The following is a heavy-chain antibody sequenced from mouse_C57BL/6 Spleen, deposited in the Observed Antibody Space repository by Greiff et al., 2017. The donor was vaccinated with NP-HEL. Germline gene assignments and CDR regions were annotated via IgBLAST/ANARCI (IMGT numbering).Heavy chain of an antibody. J-gene: IGHJ2*01. D-gene: IGHD2-5*01. V-gene: IGHV7-3*01. CDR3: ARAVYSNYDY. Sequence: EVNLVESGGGLVQPGGSLSLSCAASGFTFTDYYMSWVRQPPGKALEWLGFIRNKANGYTTEYSASVKGRFTISRDNSQSILYLQRNALRAEDSATYYCARAVYSNYDYWGQGTTLTVSS. CDR1: GFTFTDYY. CDR2: IRNKANGYTT.